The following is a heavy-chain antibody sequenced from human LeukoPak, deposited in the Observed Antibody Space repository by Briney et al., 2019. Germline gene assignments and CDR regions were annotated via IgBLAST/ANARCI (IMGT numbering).Heavy chain of an antibody. J-gene: IGHJ3*02. D-gene: IGHD5-18*01. CDR2: IYYSGST. V-gene: IGHV4-39*07. CDR1: GGSISSSSFY. Sequence: SSETLSLTCTVSGGSISSSSFYWGWIRQPPGKGLEWIGTIYYSGSTFYNPSLKSRVTISVDTSKNQFSLKLSSVTAADTAVYYCARTSPLYSYGSSYDAFDIWGQGTMVTVSS. CDR3: ARTSPLYSYGSSYDAFDI.